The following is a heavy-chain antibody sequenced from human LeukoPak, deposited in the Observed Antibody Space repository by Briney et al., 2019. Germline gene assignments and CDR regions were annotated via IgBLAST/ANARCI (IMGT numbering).Heavy chain of an antibody. J-gene: IGHJ6*03. CDR3: ARVYTGYSYGYYYYYYYMDV. CDR1: GGSISSYY. D-gene: IGHD5-18*01. Sequence: SETLSLTCTVSGGSISSYYWSWIRQPPGKGLEWIGYIYYSGSTNYNPSLKSRVTISVDTSKNQFSLKLSSVTAADTAVYYCARVYTGYSYGYYYYYYYMDVWGKGTTVTVSS. CDR2: IYYSGST. V-gene: IGHV4-59*01.